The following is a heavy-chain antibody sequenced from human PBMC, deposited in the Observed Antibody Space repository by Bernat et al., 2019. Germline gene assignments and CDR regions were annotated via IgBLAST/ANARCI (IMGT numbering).Heavy chain of an antibody. CDR2: IYYSGST. CDR3: ARGGDYYGSGRFDP. CDR1: GGSISSYY. V-gene: IGHV4-59*01. D-gene: IGHD3-10*01. Sequence: QVQLQESGQGLVKPSETMSLTCTVSGGSISSYYWSWIRQPPGKGLEWIGYIYYSGSTNYNPSLKSRVTISVDTSKNQFSLKLSSVTAADTAVYYCARGGDYYGSGRFDPWGQGTLVTVSS. J-gene: IGHJ5*02.